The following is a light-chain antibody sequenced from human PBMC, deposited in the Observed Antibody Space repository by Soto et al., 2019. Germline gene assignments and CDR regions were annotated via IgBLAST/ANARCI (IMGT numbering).Light chain of an antibody. Sequence: QSVLTQPPSAYGTPGQRVTISCSGSSSNIGGNAVNWYQQLPGTTPKLLIYSNNQRPSGVPDRFSGSKSGTSASLAISGLQSEDGADYYCAAWDDSLSGYVFGTGTKLTVL. CDR3: AAWDDSLSGYV. CDR2: SNN. V-gene: IGLV1-44*01. CDR1: SSNIGGNA. J-gene: IGLJ1*01.